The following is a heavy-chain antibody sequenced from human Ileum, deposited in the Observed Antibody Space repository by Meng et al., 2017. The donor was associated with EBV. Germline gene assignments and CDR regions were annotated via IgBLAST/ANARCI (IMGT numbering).Heavy chain of an antibody. CDR1: GGAISSDDW. CDR3: VRGGTYYLSY. CDR2: MYPTGPT. J-gene: IGHJ4*02. V-gene: IGHV4-4*02. Sequence: QVRLQDSGPGLVKPSGTLSLSCAISGGAISSDDWWRWVRHSPEKGLEWIGEMYPTGPTYYNPSLKGRVSISIDKSKNQLSLKLNSVTAADTAVYYCVRGGTYYLSYWGQGSLVTVSS. D-gene: IGHD1-26*01.